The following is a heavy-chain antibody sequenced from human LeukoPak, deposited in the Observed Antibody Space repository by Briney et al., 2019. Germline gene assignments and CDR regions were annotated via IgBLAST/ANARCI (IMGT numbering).Heavy chain of an antibody. Sequence: PGGSLRLSCAASGFNFITAAMTWVRRAPGKGLEWVANIKQDGSEQYYVDSVRGRFTISRDNAKNSLFLQMNSLRVEDTAVYYCAGGQGWLLDYWGQGALVTVSS. CDR1: GFNFITAA. D-gene: IGHD2-15*01. V-gene: IGHV3-7*05. J-gene: IGHJ4*02. CDR3: AGGQGWLLDY. CDR2: IKQDGSEQ.